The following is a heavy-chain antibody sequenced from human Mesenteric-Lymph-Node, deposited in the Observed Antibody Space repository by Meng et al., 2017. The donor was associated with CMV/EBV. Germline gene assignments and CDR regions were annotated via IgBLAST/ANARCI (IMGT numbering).Heavy chain of an antibody. J-gene: IGHJ4*02. D-gene: IGHD4-23*01. Sequence: QVHVQLWGAGLLKPSETLSLTCAVYGGSFSGYYWSWIRQPPGKVLEWIGEINHSGSTNHHPSLKSRVTISVDTSKNQFSLKLSSVTAADTAVYYCARHQRWLKSEGGFNYWGQGTLVTVSS. V-gene: IGHV4-34*01. CDR3: ARHQRWLKSEGGFNY. CDR2: INHSGST. CDR1: GGSFSGYY.